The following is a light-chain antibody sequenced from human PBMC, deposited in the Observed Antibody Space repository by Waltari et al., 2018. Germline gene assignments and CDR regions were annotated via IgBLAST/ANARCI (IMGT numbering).Light chain of an antibody. CDR3: QQYLSYPVT. CDR2: AAS. V-gene: IGKV1-16*01. CDR1: LAINNY. Sequence: DVQMTQSPSSLSASVGDRVTITCRASLAINNYLIWYQHKPGKAPKSLIYAASTLQSEVPSRCSGSGSGTDFTRTISSRQPEDFATYYCQQYLSYPVTFGGGTKVEIK. J-gene: IGKJ4*01.